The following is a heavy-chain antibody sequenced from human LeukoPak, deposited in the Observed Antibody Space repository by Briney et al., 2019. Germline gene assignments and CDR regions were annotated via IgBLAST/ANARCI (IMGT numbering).Heavy chain of an antibody. J-gene: IGHJ4*02. CDR1: GYTFTSYY. Sequence: GASVKVSCKASGYTFTSYYMHWVRQAPGQGLEWMGIINPSGGSTSYAQKFQGRVTMTRDTPTSTVYMELSSLRSEDTAVYYCARDYKGSGSYWPAYYFDYWGQGTLVTVSS. D-gene: IGHD1-26*01. CDR3: ARDYKGSGSYWPAYYFDY. V-gene: IGHV1-46*01. CDR2: INPSGGST.